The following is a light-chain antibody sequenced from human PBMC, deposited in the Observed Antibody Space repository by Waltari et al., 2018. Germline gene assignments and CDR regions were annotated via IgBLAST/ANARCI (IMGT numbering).Light chain of an antibody. CDR1: QSVSSY. V-gene: IGKV3-11*01. J-gene: IGKJ2*01. CDR2: DAS. Sequence: ELVFTQSPATLSLSPGEIATFPCRASQSVSSYLAWYQPKPGQAPRLPIYDASNRATGIPARFSGSGSGTDFTLTISSLEPEDFAVYYCQQRSNWPPYTFGQGTKLEIK. CDR3: QQRSNWPPYT.